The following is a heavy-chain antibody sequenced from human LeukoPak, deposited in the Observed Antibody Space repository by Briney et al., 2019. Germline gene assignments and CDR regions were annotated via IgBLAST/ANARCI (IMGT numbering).Heavy chain of an antibody. Sequence: GASVKVSCKASGYTFTSYGISWVRQAPGQGLEWMGRIIPIFGTANYAQKFQGRVTITTDESTSTAYLELSSLRSEDTAVYYCARAVGGYYGSGSYSANWFDPWGQGTLVTVSS. CDR1: GYTFTSYG. CDR3: ARAVGGYYGSGSYSANWFDP. D-gene: IGHD3-10*01. J-gene: IGHJ5*02. V-gene: IGHV1-69*05. CDR2: IIPIFGTA.